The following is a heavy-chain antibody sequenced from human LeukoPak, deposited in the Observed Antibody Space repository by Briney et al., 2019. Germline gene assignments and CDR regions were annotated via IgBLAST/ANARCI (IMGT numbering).Heavy chain of an antibody. V-gene: IGHV3-23*01. D-gene: IGHD2-21*02. CDR1: GGSISNGG. Sequence: ETLSLTCSVSGGSISNGGYWSWVRQAPGKGLEWVSGISGGGGNTYYADSVKGRFSISRDNSKNTLYLQMSSLRAEDTAVYYCAKFPTATDVWGQGTTVTVSS. CDR3: AKFPTATDV. CDR2: ISGGGGNT. J-gene: IGHJ6*02.